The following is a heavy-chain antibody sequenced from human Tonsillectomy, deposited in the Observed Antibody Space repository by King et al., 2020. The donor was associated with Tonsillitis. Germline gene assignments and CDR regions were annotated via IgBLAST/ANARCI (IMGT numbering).Heavy chain of an antibody. CDR3: AKDXXXYCXGXCXXXVDXXYGXDX. D-gene: IGHD2-21*01. CDR2: ISWNSGSI. CDR1: GFTFDDXA. V-gene: IGHV3-9*01. J-gene: IGHJ6*02. Sequence: VQLVESGGGLVQPGRSLRLSCAASGFTFDDXAMHWVRQAPGKGLEWVSGISWNSGSIGYADSVKGRFTISRDNAKNSLYLQMNSLRAEDTALYYCAKDXXXYCXGXCXXXVDXXYGXDXWGXGXTVTVS.